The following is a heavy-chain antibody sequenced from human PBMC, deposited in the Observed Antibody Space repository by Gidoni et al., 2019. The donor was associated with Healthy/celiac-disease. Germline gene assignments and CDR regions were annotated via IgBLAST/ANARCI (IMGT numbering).Heavy chain of an antibody. CDR2: ISPGDTDS. V-gene: IGHV5-51*01. CDR3: ARRAFDSSGSLIDY. J-gene: IGHJ4*01. CDR1: GYSFNTDW. D-gene: IGHD3-22*01. Sequence: EVQLVQSGAEVNKPGQSLKISCKGSGYSFNTDWIGWVRQMPGKGLEWMGIISPGDTDSRYSPSFEGQVTISVDKSISTAYLQWSSLKASDTAMYYCARRAFDSSGSLIDYWGQGTLVTVSS.